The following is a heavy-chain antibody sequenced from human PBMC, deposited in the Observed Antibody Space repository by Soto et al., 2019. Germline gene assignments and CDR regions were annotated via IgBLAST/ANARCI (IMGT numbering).Heavy chain of an antibody. V-gene: IGHV4-39*01. CDR1: GGSISSSSYY. CDR3: ARRPAAALTFWGGSGWNYGMDV. Sequence: ASETLSLTCTVSGGSISSSSYYWGWIRQPPGKGLEWIGSIYYSGSTYYNPSLKSRVTISVDTSKNQFSLKLSSVTAADTAVYYCARRPAAALTFWGGSGWNYGMDVWGQGTTVTVSS. CDR2: IYYSGST. D-gene: IGHD6-19*01. J-gene: IGHJ6*02.